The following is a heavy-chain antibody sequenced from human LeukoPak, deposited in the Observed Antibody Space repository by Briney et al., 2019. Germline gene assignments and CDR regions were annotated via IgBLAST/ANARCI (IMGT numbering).Heavy chain of an antibody. Sequence: ASVKVSCKASGGTFSSYAISWVRQAPGQGLEWLGLINPTGTSTLYARKFQGRVTMTRDMSTTTDYMELSSLRSEDTAVYYCARDNSVGDIAWWFDPWGQGTLVTVSS. J-gene: IGHJ5*02. CDR1: GGTFSSYA. V-gene: IGHV1-46*01. D-gene: IGHD1-26*01. CDR2: INPTGTST. CDR3: ARDNSVGDIAWWFDP.